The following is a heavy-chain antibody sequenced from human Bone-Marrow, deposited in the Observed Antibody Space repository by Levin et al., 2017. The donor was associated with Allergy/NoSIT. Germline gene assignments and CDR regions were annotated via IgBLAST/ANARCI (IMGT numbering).Heavy chain of an antibody. CDR3: ARAAPGGEFDY. D-gene: IGHD3-10*01. V-gene: IGHV4-59*01. CDR1: GGSMSPSY. J-gene: IGHJ4*02. CDR2: VHYSGST. Sequence: SQTLSLTCTVSGGSMSPSYWTWIRQPPGKGLEWIGYVHYSGSTSHSPSLKSRVITAVDTSKNQFSLKLSSVSAADTAVYYCARAAPGGEFDYWGRGTLVNVSS.